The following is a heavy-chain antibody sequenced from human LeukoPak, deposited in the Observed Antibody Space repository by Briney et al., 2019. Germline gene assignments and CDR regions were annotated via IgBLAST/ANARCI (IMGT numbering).Heavy chain of an antibody. CDR1: GGSFSGYY. CDR3: ARSMYYYDSSGYYV. V-gene: IGHV4-34*01. D-gene: IGHD3-22*01. J-gene: IGHJ4*02. CDR2: INHSGST. Sequence: SETLSLTCAVYGGSFSGYYWSWIRQPPGKGLEWIGEINHSGSTNYNPSVKSRVTISVDTSKNQFSLKLSSVTAADTAVYYCARSMYYYDSSGYYVWGQGTLVTVSS.